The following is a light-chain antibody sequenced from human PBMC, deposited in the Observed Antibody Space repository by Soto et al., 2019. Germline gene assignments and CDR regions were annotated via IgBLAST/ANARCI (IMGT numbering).Light chain of an antibody. Sequence: QSVLTQPPSASGSPGQSVTISCTGTKNDIGVYDFVSWYQHHPGKAPRLIIYEVVQRPSGVPDRFSGSKSGNTASLTVSGPQAADEADYFCKSYAGSNTYVIGSGTKVT. CDR1: KNDIGVYDF. V-gene: IGLV2-8*01. CDR2: EVV. J-gene: IGLJ1*01. CDR3: KSYAGSNTYV.